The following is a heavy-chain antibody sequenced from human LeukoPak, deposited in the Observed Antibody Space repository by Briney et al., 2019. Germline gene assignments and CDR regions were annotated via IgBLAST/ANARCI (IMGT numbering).Heavy chain of an antibody. CDR1: GASISGSGYY. V-gene: IGHV4-39*07. D-gene: IGHD3-10*01. J-gene: IGHJ4*02. CDR2: IYYSGST. CDR3: ARTIYGSGSYPMGKYYFDY. Sequence: SETLSLTCAVSGASISGSGYYWGWIRQPPGKGLEWIGNIYYSGSTYYNASLQSRVTISIDTSKNQFSLRLKSVTAADTAVYYCARTIYGSGSYPMGKYYFDYWGQGTLVTVSS.